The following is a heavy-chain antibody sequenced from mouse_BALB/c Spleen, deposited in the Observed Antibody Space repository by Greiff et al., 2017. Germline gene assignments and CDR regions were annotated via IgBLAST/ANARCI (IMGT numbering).Heavy chain of an antibody. Sequence: LQQPGSELVRPGASVKLSCKASGYTFTSYWMHWVKQRPGQGLEWIGNIYPGSGSTNYDEKFKSKATLTVDTSSSTAYMQLSSLTSEDSAVYYCTYGSSYGAYWGQGTLVTVSA. CDR3: TYGSSYGAY. J-gene: IGHJ3*01. CDR2: IYPGSGST. CDR1: GYTFTSYW. D-gene: IGHD1-1*01. V-gene: IGHV1S22*01.